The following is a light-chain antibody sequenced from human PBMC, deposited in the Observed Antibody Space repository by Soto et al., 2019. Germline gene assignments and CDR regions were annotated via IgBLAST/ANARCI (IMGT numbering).Light chain of an antibody. CDR1: SSDVGGYNY. J-gene: IGLJ1*01. V-gene: IGLV2-14*01. Sequence: QSALTQPASVSGSPGQSITISCTGTSSDVGGYNYVSWYQQHPGKAPKLMIYDVSNRPSGVSNRFSGSKSGNTASLTISGLQAEDEADYYYSSYTSSSSLDVFGTGTKLTVL. CDR2: DVS. CDR3: SSYTSSSSLDV.